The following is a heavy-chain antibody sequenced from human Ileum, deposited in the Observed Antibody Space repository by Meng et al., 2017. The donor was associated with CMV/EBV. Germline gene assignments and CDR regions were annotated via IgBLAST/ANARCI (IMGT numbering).Heavy chain of an antibody. V-gene: IGHV4-34*01. D-gene: IGHD4-11*01. CDR1: GGSFSGYY. Sequence: QVQLKGWGAGLLKPSETLSLTGAVYGGSFSGYYWSWIRQVPGKGLEWIGEFNHYGSTNYNPSLKSRVTISVDTSKNQFSLNLSSVTAADTAVYYCASGKSNLEYWGQGTLVTVSS. CDR3: ASGKSNLEY. CDR2: FNHYGST. J-gene: IGHJ4*02.